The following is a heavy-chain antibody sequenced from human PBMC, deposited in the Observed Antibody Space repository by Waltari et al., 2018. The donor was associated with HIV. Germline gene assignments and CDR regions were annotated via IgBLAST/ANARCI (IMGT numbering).Heavy chain of an antibody. CDR3: TRHLDSGSYEFDY. Sequence: EVQLVESGGGLVQPGGSLKLSCAASGFTFSGSAMHWVRQASGKGLEWVCRIRSKANIYANAYAASVKGRFTISRDDSKNTAYLQMNSLKTEDTAVYYCTRHLDSGSYEFDYWGQGTLVTVSS. J-gene: IGHJ4*02. V-gene: IGHV3-73*02. CDR1: GFTFSGSA. D-gene: IGHD1-26*01. CDR2: IRSKANIYAN.